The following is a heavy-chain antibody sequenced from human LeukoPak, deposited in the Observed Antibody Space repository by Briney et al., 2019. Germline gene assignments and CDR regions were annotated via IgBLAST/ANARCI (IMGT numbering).Heavy chain of an antibody. V-gene: IGHV1-8*01. CDR1: GYTFTSYD. CDR3: ARGLGRLRFFGEPDTTTFDP. J-gene: IGHJ5*02. Sequence: ASVKVSCKASGYTFTSYDINWVRQATGQGLEWMGWMNPNSGNTGYAQKFQGRVTMTRNTSKSTAYMELSSLRSEDTAVYYCARGLGRLRFFGEPDTTTFDPWGQGTLVTVSS. CDR2: MNPNSGNT. D-gene: IGHD3-3*01.